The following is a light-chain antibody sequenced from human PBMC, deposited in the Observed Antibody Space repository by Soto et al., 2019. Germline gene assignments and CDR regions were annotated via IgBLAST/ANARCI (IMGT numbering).Light chain of an antibody. V-gene: IGLV2-14*01. Sequence: QSALTQPASVSGSPGQSITISCSGTSDDIGAYNYVSWYQQHPAKAPKLIIYEIRNRPSGVSDRFSGSKSGNTSSLTISGLQAADEADYSCSSYTNDNTVIFGGGTKLTVL. J-gene: IGLJ2*01. CDR3: SSYTNDNTVI. CDR1: SDDIGAYNY. CDR2: EIR.